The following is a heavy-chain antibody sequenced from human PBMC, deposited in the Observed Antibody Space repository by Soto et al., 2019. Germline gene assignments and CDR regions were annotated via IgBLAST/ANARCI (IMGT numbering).Heavy chain of an antibody. V-gene: IGHV1-46*01. CDR3: ARAGRAKGGYDM. Sequence: ASVKVSCKASGYIFTRYYMHWVRQAPGQGLEWMGIINPSGGSTSYAQKFQGRVTMTRDTSTRTVYMELSSLRYEDTAVYYCARAGRAKGGYDMCGQGTMVTV. D-gene: IGHD3-22*01. J-gene: IGHJ3*02. CDR2: INPSGGST. CDR1: GYIFTRYY.